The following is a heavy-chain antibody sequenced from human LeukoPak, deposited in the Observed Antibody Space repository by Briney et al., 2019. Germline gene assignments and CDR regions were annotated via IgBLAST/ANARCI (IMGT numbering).Heavy chain of an antibody. Sequence: GRSLRLSCAASGFTFSSYAMHWVRKAPGKGLEWVAVISYDGSNKYYADSVKGRFTISRDNSKNTLYLQMNSLRAEDTAVYYCARDPSYGYYYYMDVWGKGTTVTVSS. CDR1: GFTFSSYA. V-gene: IGHV3-30*01. J-gene: IGHJ6*03. CDR2: ISYDGSNK. CDR3: ARDPSYGYYYYMDV. D-gene: IGHD4-17*01.